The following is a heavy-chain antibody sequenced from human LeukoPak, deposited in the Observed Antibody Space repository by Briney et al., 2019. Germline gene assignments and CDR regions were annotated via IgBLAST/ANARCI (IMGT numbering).Heavy chain of an antibody. J-gene: IGHJ3*02. V-gene: IGHV3-7*01. CDR3: AREMYSSGWLNAFDI. CDR1: GFIFSDFS. CDR2: MSEDGNEI. Sequence: GGSLRLSCTVSGFIFSDFSMSWVRQAPGKGLEWVAKMSEDGNEIFYVDSVKGRFTISRDNTKKSLYLQLNSLRPEDSAVYYCAREMYSSGWLNAFDIWGQGTMVTVSS. D-gene: IGHD6-19*01.